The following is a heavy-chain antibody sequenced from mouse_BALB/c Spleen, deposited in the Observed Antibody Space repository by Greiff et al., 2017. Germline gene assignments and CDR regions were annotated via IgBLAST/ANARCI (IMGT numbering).Heavy chain of an antibody. V-gene: IGHV8-4*01. CDR1: GFSLSTSGIC. CDR3: ASTMITTSALAY. CDR2: IWWDDDN. Sequence: QVTLKVSGPGIVQPSQPFRLTCTFSGFSLSTSGICVTWISQPSGKGLEWLATIWWDDDNRYHPSLKSRLTVPKDTSNNQAFLNIITVDTADTAIFYCASTMITTSALAYWGQGTLVTVSS. J-gene: IGHJ3*01. D-gene: IGHD2-4*01.